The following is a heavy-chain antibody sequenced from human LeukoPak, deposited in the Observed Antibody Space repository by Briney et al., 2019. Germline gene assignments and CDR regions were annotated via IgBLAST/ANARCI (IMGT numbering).Heavy chain of an antibody. D-gene: IGHD3-22*01. CDR2: IYYSGST. Sequence: SETLSLTCTVSGDSISSYYWSWIRQPPGKGLEWIGYIYYSGSTNYNPSLKSRVTISVDTSKNQFSLKLSSVTAADTAVYYCARSDYDTSKFDLWGRGTLVTVSS. CDR1: GDSISSYY. CDR3: ARSDYDTSKFDL. J-gene: IGHJ2*01. V-gene: IGHV4-59*01.